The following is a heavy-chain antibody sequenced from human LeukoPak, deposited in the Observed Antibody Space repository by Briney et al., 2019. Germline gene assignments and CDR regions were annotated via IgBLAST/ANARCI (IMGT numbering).Heavy chain of an antibody. CDR2: ISSSGSTL. D-gene: IGHD3-10*02. Sequence: PGGSLRLSCAASGFTFSSYEMNWVRQAPGKGLEWVSYISSSGSTLYYADSVKGRFTISRDNAKNSLYLQMNSLRAEDTAVYYCARLFLRDYWGQGTLVTVSS. CDR3: ARLFLRDY. J-gene: IGHJ4*02. V-gene: IGHV3-48*03. CDR1: GFTFSSYE.